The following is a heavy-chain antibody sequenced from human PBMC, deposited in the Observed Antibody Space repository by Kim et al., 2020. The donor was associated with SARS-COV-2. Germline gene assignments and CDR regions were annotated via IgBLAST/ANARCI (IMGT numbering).Heavy chain of an antibody. J-gene: IGHJ4*02. CDR3: ANGGSSSSWAHLY. CDR1: GFTCSSYG. CDR2: IWYDGSKK. D-gene: IGHD2-2*01. V-gene: IGHV3-33*06. Sequence: GGSLRLSCAASGFTCSSYGMHWVRQAPGKGLEWVAVIWYDGSKKYYVDSVKGRFTISSDNSKKTLYLHMNSLRSEDTAVYYCANGGSSSSWAHLYWGQGTVVTVSS.